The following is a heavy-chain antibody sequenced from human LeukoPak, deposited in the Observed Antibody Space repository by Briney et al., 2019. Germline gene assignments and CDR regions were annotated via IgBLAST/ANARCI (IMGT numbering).Heavy chain of an antibody. J-gene: IGHJ6*03. V-gene: IGHV3-73*01. CDR3: TSTSLYYYDSSGYYYYYYMDV. CDR2: IRSKANSYAT. D-gene: IGHD3-22*01. CDR1: GFTFSGSA. Sequence: PGGSLRLSCAASGFTFSGSAMHWVRQASGKGREWVGRIRSKANSYATAYAASVKGRFTISRDDSKNTAYLQMNSLKTEDTAVYYCTSTSLYYYDSSGYYYYYYMDVWGKGTTVTVSS.